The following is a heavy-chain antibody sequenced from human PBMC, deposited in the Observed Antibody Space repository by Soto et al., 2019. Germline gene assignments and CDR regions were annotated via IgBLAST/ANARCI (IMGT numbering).Heavy chain of an antibody. CDR3: ARHTDDILTGNEALDI. CDR2: IYYSGTT. Sequence: PSETLSLTCSVSGGSISSSSYYWGWIRQPPGKGLEWIGSIYYSGTTNYNPTLKSRITILVDTSENQFSLKLTSVTAADTAVYYCARHTDDILTGNEALDIWGQGTVVTVSS. V-gene: IGHV4-39*01. J-gene: IGHJ3*02. CDR1: GGSISSSSYY. D-gene: IGHD3-9*01.